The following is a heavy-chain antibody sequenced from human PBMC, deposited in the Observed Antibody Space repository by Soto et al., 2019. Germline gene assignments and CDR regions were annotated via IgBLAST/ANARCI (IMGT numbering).Heavy chain of an antibody. CDR1: GYTFNTYG. Sequence: ASVKVSCKTSGYTFNTYGINWVRQAPGQGLELMGWISAYDGKTTYAEKFQGRVTLTTDTSTSTAYMELRSLRSDDTAIYYCARDPHDFWTSYWFDSWGQGTPVTVSS. CDR2: ISAYDGKT. J-gene: IGHJ5*01. CDR3: ARDPHDFWTSYWFDS. D-gene: IGHD3-3*01. V-gene: IGHV1-18*01.